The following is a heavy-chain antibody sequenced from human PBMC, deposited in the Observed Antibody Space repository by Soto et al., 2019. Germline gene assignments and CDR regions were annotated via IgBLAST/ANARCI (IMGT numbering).Heavy chain of an antibody. V-gene: IGHV5-51*01. CDR1: GYSFTSYW. J-gene: IGHJ6*02. Sequence: RGESLKISCKGSGYSFTSYWIGWVRQMPGKGLEWMGIIYPGDSDTRYSPSFQGQVAISADKSISTAYLQWSSLKASDTAMYYCAIHYNSSGYSYYYGMDVWGQGTTVTVSS. CDR3: AIHYNSSGYSYYYGMDV. D-gene: IGHD3-22*01. CDR2: IYPGDSDT.